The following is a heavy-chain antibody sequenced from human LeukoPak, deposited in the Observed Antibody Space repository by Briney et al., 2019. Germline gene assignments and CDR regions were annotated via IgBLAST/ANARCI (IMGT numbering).Heavy chain of an antibody. D-gene: IGHD6-19*01. J-gene: IGHJ4*02. CDR1: GGSISSGDYS. V-gene: IGHV4-30-2*01. Sequence: SETLSLTCAVSGGSISSGDYSWSWVRQPPGKGLEWIGHIYHSGRTYYSPSLKGRVTISVDRTRNQFSLKLSSVTAADTAVYYCARDYRRSSGWYGFDYWGQGTLVTVSS. CDR2: IYHSGRT. CDR3: ARDYRRSSGWYGFDY.